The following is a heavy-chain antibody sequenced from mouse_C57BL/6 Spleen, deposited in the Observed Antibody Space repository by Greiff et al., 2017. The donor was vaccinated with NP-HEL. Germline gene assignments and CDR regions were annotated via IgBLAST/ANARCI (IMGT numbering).Heavy chain of an antibody. J-gene: IGHJ2*01. V-gene: IGHV1-64*01. D-gene: IGHD1-1*01. CDR1: GYTFTSYW. Sequence: VQLQQSGAELVKPGASVKLSCKASGYTFTSYWMHWVKQRPGQGLEWIGMIHPNSGSTNYNEKFKSKATLTVDKSSSTAYMQLSSLTSADSAVYYCATGVVATGDFDYWGQGTTLTVSS. CDR2: IHPNSGST. CDR3: ATGVVATGDFDY.